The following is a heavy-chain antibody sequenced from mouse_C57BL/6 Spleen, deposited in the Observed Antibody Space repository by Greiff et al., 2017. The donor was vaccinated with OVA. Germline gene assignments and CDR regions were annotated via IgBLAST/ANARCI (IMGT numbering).Heavy chain of an antibody. V-gene: IGHV3-6*01. CDR1: GYSITSGYY. CDR2: ISYDGSN. D-gene: IGHD3-2*02. CDR3: ARGTAQAPYYFDY. J-gene: IGHJ2*01. Sequence: DVKLQESGPGLVKPSQSLSLTCSVTGYSITSGYYWNWIRQFPGNKLEWMGYISYDGSNNYNPSLKNRISITRDTSKNQFFLKLNSVTTEDTATYYCARGTAQAPYYFDYWGQGTTLTVSS.